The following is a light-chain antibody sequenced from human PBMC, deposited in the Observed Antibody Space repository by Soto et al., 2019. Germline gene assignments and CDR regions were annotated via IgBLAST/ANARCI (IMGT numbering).Light chain of an antibody. V-gene: IGLV2-14*01. CDR3: SSYTSSSTYV. Sequence: QSALTQPASVSVSPGQSIAISCTGASSDVGGYNYVSWYQQHPGKAPRLMIYDVSNRPSGVSDRFSGSKSGNTASLTISGLQAEDEAEYYCSSYTSSSTYVFGTGTKVTVL. CDR1: SSDVGGYNY. J-gene: IGLJ1*01. CDR2: DVS.